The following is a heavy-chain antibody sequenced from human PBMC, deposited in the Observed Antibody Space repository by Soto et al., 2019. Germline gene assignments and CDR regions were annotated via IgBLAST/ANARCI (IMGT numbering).Heavy chain of an antibody. J-gene: IGHJ4*02. CDR3: ARVKSGYNDY. D-gene: IGHD3-22*01. CDR1: GASISSGDYY. Sequence: PSETLSLTCTVSGASISSGDYYWSWIRQPPGKGLEWIGYIYNSGSTYYNPSLKSRVTISVDTSKNQFSLKLSSVTAADTAVYYCARVKSGYNDYWGQGTLVTVSS. V-gene: IGHV4-30-4*01. CDR2: IYNSGST.